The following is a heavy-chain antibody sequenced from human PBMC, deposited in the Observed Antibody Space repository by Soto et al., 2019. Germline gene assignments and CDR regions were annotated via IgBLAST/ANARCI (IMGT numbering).Heavy chain of an antibody. Sequence: QFQLVQSGAEVKTPEASVKVSCKASGYNFTRVGISWVRQAPGHGLEWMGWIDPRSGGTVYEQKFQGRVTMTRDTSISTADMDLSGLASDDTALYYCATDDYGIFPYWGQGSLVTVSS. D-gene: IGHD3-10*01. CDR1: GYNFTRVG. V-gene: IGHV1-18*01. CDR3: ATDDYGIFPY. J-gene: IGHJ4*02. CDR2: IDPRSGGT.